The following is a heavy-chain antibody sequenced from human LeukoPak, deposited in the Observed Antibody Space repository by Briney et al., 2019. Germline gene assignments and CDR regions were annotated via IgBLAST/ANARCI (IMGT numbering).Heavy chain of an antibody. CDR2: IYTSGST. D-gene: IGHD6-19*01. CDR1: GGSISSYY. CDR3: ARDSGQEWQWLVLSVGYFDY. J-gene: IGHJ4*02. V-gene: IGHV4-4*07. Sequence: SETLSLTCTVSGGSISSYYWGWIRQPAGKGLEWIGRIYTSGSTNYNPSLKSRVTMSVDTSKNQFSLKLSSVTAADTAVYYCARDSGQEWQWLVLSVGYFDYWGQGTLVTVSS.